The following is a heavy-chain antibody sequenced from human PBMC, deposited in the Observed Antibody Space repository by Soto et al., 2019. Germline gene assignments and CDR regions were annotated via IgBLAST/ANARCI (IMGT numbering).Heavy chain of an antibody. D-gene: IGHD2-2*01. V-gene: IGHV4-4*07. CDR2: IYTSGST. CDR1: GGSISSYY. Sequence: SETLSLTCTVSGGSISSYYWSWIRQPAGKGLEWIGRIYTSGSTNYNPSLNSRVTMSVYTSKNQFSLKLSSVTAADTAVYYCARVGVPAATELWGQGTLVTVSS. J-gene: IGHJ4*02. CDR3: ARVGVPAATEL.